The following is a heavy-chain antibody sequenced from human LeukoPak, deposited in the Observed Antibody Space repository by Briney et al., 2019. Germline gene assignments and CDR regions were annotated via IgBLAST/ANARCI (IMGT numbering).Heavy chain of an antibody. V-gene: IGHV3-7*01. D-gene: IGHD3/OR15-3a*01. CDR1: GFTFSSCW. CDR3: ARDSGTGWNY. Sequence: VGSLRLSCAASGFTFSSCWMTWVRQAPGKGLEWVASIKQDGSDKYYVDSVKGRFTISRDNAKNSVYLQMNSLRVEDTAVFYCARDSGTGWNYWGQGTLVTVSS. J-gene: IGHJ4*02. CDR2: IKQDGSDK.